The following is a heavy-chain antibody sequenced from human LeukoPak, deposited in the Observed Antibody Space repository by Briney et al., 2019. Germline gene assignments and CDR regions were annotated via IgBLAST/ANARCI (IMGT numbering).Heavy chain of an antibody. CDR2: IYHSGSA. D-gene: IGHD6-13*01. J-gene: IGHJ5*02. CDR3: ARGVAVGGTTHFDP. CDR1: GGPFDSHY. Sequence: RSSDTLSLTCTVSGGPFDSHYWTWIRQPPGKGREWIAFIYHSGSAVYSPSLRSRVPMSVDRSKRQFSLNLSSVTAADTAVYYCARGVAVGGTTHFDPWGQGTLVTVSS. V-gene: IGHV4-59*08.